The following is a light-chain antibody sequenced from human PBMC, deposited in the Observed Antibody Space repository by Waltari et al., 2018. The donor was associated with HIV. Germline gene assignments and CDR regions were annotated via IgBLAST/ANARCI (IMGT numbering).Light chain of an antibody. CDR1: NSNIGSNF. J-gene: IGLJ1*01. Sequence: QSVPTQPPSASGTPGQRVAISCSGSNSNIGSNFVYCYQHPPGTAPKLLIYKDNQRPSGVPERFSASKSGSSSSLAISGLRSEDEAEYYCATWDDILSGYLFGTGTKVTVL. V-gene: IGLV1-47*01. CDR2: KDN. CDR3: ATWDDILSGYL.